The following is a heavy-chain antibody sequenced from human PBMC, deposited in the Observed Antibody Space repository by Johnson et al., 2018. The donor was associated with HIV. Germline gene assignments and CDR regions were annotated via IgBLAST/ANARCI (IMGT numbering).Heavy chain of an antibody. V-gene: IGHV3-20*04. Sequence: VQLVESGGGVVRPGGSLRLSCAASGFTFDDYGMSWVRQAPGKGLGWVSGINWQGGSPGDADSVKGRFTISRDNARNSLFLQMNSLRAEDTALYYCARDESGSSWAFDIWGQGTMVTVSS. D-gene: IGHD6-13*01. CDR1: GFTFDDYG. CDR3: ARDESGSSWAFDI. J-gene: IGHJ3*02. CDR2: INWQGGSP.